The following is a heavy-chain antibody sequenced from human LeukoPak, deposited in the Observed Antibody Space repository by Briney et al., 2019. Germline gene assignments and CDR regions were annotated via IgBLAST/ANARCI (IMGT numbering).Heavy chain of an antibody. Sequence: PSETLSLTCTVSGGSISSYYWGWIRQPAGKGLEWIGRIYTSGSTNYNPSLKSRVTMSVDTSKNQFSLKLSSVTAADTAVYYCARDSEYSSSWYEAFDYWGQGSLVTVSS. CDR3: ARDSEYSSSWYEAFDY. CDR1: GGSISSYY. V-gene: IGHV4-4*07. D-gene: IGHD6-13*01. CDR2: IYTSGST. J-gene: IGHJ4*02.